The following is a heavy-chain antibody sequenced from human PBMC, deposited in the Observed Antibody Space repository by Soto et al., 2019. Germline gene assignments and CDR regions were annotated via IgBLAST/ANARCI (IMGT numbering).Heavy chain of an antibody. V-gene: IGHV4-30-2*01. Sequence: PSETLSLTCTVSGGSIANGRYSWFWIRQPPGKGLEWIGSLYHNGNIFRTGTTYYNPSLQSRVTISVDRSNNQFSLNLRSVTAADTAVYYCASDYCSGNSCSHYYWGPGTLVTVSS. CDR1: GGSIANGRYS. J-gene: IGHJ4*02. D-gene: IGHD2-15*01. CDR2: LYHNGNIFRTGTT. CDR3: ASDYCSGNSCSHYY.